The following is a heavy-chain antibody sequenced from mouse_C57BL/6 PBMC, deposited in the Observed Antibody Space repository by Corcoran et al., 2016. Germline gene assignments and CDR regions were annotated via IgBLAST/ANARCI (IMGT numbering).Heavy chain of an antibody. V-gene: IGHV1-76*01. CDR3: ARDYYGSSYGFDY. CDR1: GYTFTDYY. Sequence: QVQLKQSGAELVRPGASVKLSCKASGYTFTDYYINWVKQRPGQGLEWIARIYPGSGNTYYNEKFKGKATLTADKSSSTAYMQLSSLTSEDSAVYFCARDYYGSSYGFDYWGQGTTLTVSS. D-gene: IGHD1-1*01. J-gene: IGHJ2*01. CDR2: IYPGSGNT.